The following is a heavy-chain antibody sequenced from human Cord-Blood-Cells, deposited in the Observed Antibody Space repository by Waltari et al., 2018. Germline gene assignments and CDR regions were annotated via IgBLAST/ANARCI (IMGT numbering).Heavy chain of an antibody. J-gene: IGHJ3*02. Sequence: QVQLVQSGAGVKKPGASVKVSCKASGYPFTGYYIPWVRQAPGQGLEWMGWINPNSGGTNYAQKFQGRVTMTRDTSISTAYMELSRLRSDDTALYYCARDITIFGVVIYAFDIWGQGTMVTVSS. D-gene: IGHD3-3*01. CDR1: GYPFTGYY. CDR2: INPNSGGT. V-gene: IGHV1-2*02. CDR3: ARDITIFGVVIYAFDI.